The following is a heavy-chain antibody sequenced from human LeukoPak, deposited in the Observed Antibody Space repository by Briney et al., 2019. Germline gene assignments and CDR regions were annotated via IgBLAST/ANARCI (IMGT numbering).Heavy chain of an antibody. CDR3: AKYFRADSGNYYRSFDY. Sequence: GGSLRLSCAASGFSFSDNWMSWVRQAPGKGLEWVANIKEDGSEKNYVDSVKGRFTISRDNAKNSLYLQMISLRAEDTAVYYCAKYFRADSGNYYRSFDYWGQGTLVTVSP. CDR1: GFSFSDNW. D-gene: IGHD1-26*01. CDR2: IKEDGSEK. J-gene: IGHJ4*02. V-gene: IGHV3-7*05.